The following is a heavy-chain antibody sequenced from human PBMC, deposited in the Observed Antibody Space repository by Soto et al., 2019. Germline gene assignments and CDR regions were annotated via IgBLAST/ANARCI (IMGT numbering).Heavy chain of an antibody. CDR2: IYWDDDK. J-gene: IGHJ4*02. CDR1: GFSLSTSGGG. D-gene: IGHD6-19*01. CDR3: AHTKVTPWLGPHFGF. Sequence: QITVKESGPTLVKATQSLTLTCTFSGFSLSTSGGGVGWIRQPPGNALEWLAVIYWDDDKSYSPSLKRRLTMNKDTSKNQVALTMPHMAPVATATYFCAHTKVTPWLGPHFGFCGQRTLVTVSS. V-gene: IGHV2-5*02.